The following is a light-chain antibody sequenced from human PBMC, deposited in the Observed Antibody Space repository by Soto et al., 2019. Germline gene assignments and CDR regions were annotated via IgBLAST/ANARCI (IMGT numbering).Light chain of an antibody. J-gene: IGLJ2*01. V-gene: IGLV1-51*01. Sequence: QSVLTQPPSVSGAPGQRVTISCTGNSSNFGTHYDVHWYQQLPGTAPKLLIYDNNKRPSGIPGRFSGSKSGTSATLGITGLQTGDEADYFCGAWDSSLKTVVFGGGTQLTVL. CDR1: SSNFGTHYD. CDR2: DNN. CDR3: GAWDSSLKTVV.